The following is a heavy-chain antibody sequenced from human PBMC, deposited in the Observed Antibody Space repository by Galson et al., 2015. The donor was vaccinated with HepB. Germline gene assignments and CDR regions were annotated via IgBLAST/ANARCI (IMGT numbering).Heavy chain of an antibody. CDR2: ISAYNGNT. CDR1: GYTFTSYG. D-gene: IGHD2-2*01. CDR3: ARILGYCSSTSCYSSWFDP. Sequence: SVKVSCKASGYTFTSYGISWVRQAPGQGLEWMGWISAYNGNTNYAQKLQGRVTMTTDTSTSTAYMELRSLRSDDTAVYYCARILGYCSSTSCYSSWFDPWGQGTLVTVSS. V-gene: IGHV1-18*04. J-gene: IGHJ5*02.